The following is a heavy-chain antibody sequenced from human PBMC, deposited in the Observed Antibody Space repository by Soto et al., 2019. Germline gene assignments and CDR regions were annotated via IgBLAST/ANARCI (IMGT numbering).Heavy chain of an antibody. V-gene: IGHV1-8*01. D-gene: IGHD3-16*02. CDR3: ARYRTKVPVAFDV. CDR2: MNPSGRNT. Sequence: QVQLVQSGAEVKKPGASVQVSCKASGLAFPIDDIIWVRQTIGQGLEFMGWMNPSGRNTGYAQKFQGRATFTWNTPTSTAYMDLSGLRSEDTAVYYCARYRTKVPVAFDVWGQGTMLTVSS. J-gene: IGHJ3*01. CDR1: GLAFPIDD.